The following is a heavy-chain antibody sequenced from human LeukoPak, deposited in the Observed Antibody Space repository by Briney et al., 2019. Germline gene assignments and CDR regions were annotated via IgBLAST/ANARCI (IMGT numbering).Heavy chain of an antibody. J-gene: IGHJ5*01. CDR1: GDSVSSDSAA. Sequence: SQTLSLTCAISGDSVSSDSAAWNWIRQSPSRGLEWLGRTYYRSKWYNDYSAFVKSRIIISPDTSKNQFSLQLNFVTPEDTAVYYCARAVAGTEGWFNSWGQGTLVTVSS. V-gene: IGHV6-1*01. CDR3: ARAVAGTEGWFNS. CDR2: TYYRSKWYN. D-gene: IGHD1-1*01.